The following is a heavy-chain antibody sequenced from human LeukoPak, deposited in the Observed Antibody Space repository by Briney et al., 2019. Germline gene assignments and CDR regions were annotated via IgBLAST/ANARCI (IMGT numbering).Heavy chain of an antibody. D-gene: IGHD2-21*01. CDR2: MNPNSGNT. Sequence: ASVKVSCKASGYTFTSYDINWVRQATGQGPEWMGWMNPNSGNTGYAQKFQGRVTITRNTSISTAYMELSSLRSEDTAVYYCTRSVRNGHIDYWGQGTLVTVSS. CDR1: GYTFTSYD. V-gene: IGHV1-8*03. CDR3: TRSVRNGHIDY. J-gene: IGHJ4*02.